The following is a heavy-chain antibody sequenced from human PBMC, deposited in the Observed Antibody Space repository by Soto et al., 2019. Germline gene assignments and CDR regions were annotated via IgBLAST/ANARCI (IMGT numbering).Heavy chain of an antibody. CDR1: GYTFTSYD. CDR2: MNPNSGNT. Sequence: QVQLVQSGAEVKKPGASVKVSCKASGYTFTSYDINWVRQATGQGLEWMGWMNPNSGNTGYAQKFQGRVTMTRNTSISTAYMELSSLRSEDTAVYYCARGLQLGYCSGGSCYSIWGHGTLVTVSS. V-gene: IGHV1-8*01. CDR3: ARGLQLGYCSGGSCYSI. J-gene: IGHJ4*01. D-gene: IGHD2-15*01.